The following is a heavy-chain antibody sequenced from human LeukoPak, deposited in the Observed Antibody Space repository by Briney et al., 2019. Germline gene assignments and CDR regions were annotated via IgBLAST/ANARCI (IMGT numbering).Heavy chain of an antibody. J-gene: IGHJ6*03. D-gene: IGHD1-1*01. V-gene: IGHV1-69*13. CDR2: IIPIFGTA. CDR1: GGTFSSYA. CDR3: ARVVQQRYYYYYMDV. Sequence: GASVKVSCKASGGTFSSYAISWVRQAPGQGLEWMGGIIPIFGTANYAQKFQGRVTITADESTSTAYMELSSLRSEDTAVYYCARVVQQRYYYYYMDVWGKGTTVTISS.